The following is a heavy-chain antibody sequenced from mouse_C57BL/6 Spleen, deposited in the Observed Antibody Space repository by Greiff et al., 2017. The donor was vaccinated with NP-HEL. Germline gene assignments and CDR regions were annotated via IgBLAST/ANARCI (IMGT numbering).Heavy chain of an antibody. D-gene: IGHD1-1*01. CDR2: IYPGDGDT. J-gene: IGHJ1*03. Sequence: QVQLQQSGPELVKPGASVKISCKASGYAFSSSWMNWVKQRPGKGLEWIGRIYPGDGDTNYNGKFKGKATLTADKSSSTAYMQLSSLTSEDSAVYFCARDEAYYYGSSHWYFDVWGTGTTVTVSS. CDR3: ARDEAYYYGSSHWYFDV. CDR1: GYAFSSSW. V-gene: IGHV1-82*01.